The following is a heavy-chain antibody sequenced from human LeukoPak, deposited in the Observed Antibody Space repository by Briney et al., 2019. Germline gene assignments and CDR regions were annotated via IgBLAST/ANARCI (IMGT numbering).Heavy chain of an antibody. CDR3: ARGFPYSSSWYSDNWFDP. V-gene: IGHV4-38-2*02. CDR2: IYHSGST. J-gene: IGHJ5*02. D-gene: IGHD6-13*01. Sequence: SETLSLTCTVSGYSISSGYYWGWIRQPPGKGLEWIGSIYHSGSTYYNPSLKSRVTISVDTSKNQFSLKLSSVTAADTAVYYCARGFPYSSSWYSDNWFDPWGQGTLVTVSS. CDR1: GYSISSGYY.